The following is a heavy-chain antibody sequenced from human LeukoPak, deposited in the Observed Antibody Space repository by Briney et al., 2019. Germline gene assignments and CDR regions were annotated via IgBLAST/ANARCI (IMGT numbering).Heavy chain of an antibody. V-gene: IGHV3-7*03. Sequence: GGSLRLSCAASGFTFSSYWMTWVRQAPGKGLEWVANIKQDGSERNYVDSVKGRFTISRDNAKNSLYLRMNTLRDEDTAVYYCATGAGCGYWGQGTLVTVSS. CDR1: GFTFSSYW. CDR2: IKQDGSER. J-gene: IGHJ4*02. D-gene: IGHD6-19*01. CDR3: ATGAGCGY.